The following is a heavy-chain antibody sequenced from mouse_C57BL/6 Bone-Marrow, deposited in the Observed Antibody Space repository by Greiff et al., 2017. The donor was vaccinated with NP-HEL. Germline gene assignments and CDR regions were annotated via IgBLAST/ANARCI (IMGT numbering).Heavy chain of an antibody. CDR2: IYPGDGDT. CDR1: GYAFSSYW. J-gene: IGHJ2*01. CDR3: ARCRWDYYFDY. V-gene: IGHV1-80*01. D-gene: IGHD2-3*01. Sequence: QVQLQQSGAELVKPGASVKISCKASGYAFSSYWMNWVKQRPGKGLEWIGLIYPGDGDTNYNGKFKGKATLTADKSSSTAYMQLSSLTSEDSAVYFCARCRWDYYFDYWGQGTTLTVSS.